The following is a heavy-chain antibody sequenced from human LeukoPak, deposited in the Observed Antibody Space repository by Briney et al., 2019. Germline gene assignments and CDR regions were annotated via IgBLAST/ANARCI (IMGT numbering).Heavy chain of an antibody. CDR1: GGSISSYY. V-gene: IGHV4-4*07. Sequence: SETLSLTCTVSGGSISSYYWSWIRQPAGKGLEWIGRIYTSGSTNYNPSLKSRVTMSVDTPKNQFSLKLSSVTAADTAVYYCASQVVAALPNYYYYGIDVWRQGTTVTVSS. CDR3: ASQVVAALPNYYYYGIDV. D-gene: IGHD2-15*01. J-gene: IGHJ6*02. CDR2: IYTSGST.